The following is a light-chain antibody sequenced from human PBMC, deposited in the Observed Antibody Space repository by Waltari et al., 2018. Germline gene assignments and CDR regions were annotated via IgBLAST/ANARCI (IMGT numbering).Light chain of an antibody. CDR1: SQF. V-gene: IGLV3-25*03. Sequence: SSELTQPPSVSVSPGQTATISCSGPSQFTFWYQQKPGQAPVLVIYADHKRPSGIPERFSASTSGTAVTLTISGVQAEDEADYYCQSTDSNSPSQIVFGGGTKLTVL. CDR2: ADH. J-gene: IGLJ2*01. CDR3: QSTDSNSPSQIV.